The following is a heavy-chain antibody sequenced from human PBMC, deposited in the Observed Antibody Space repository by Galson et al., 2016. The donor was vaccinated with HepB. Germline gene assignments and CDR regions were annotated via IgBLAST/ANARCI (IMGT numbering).Heavy chain of an antibody. CDR3: TRPMYDTTGSASVNFDY. V-gene: IGHV3-73*01. CDR1: GLTFSISR. D-gene: IGHD3-22*01. CDR2: IGSKTDNYAT. Sequence: SLRLSCAVSGLTFSISRMNWVRQASRGGLEWVCHIGSKTDNYATTYAESVKGRFTISRYDSKNTAYLQMNSLKTEDTAIYYCTRPMYDTTGSASVNFDYWGQGTLVTVSS. J-gene: IGHJ4*02.